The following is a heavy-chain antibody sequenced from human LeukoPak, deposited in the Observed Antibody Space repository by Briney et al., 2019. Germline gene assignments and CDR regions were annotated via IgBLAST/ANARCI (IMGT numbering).Heavy chain of an antibody. CDR1: DYSINSGHY. J-gene: IGHJ4*02. D-gene: IGHD2-8*01. Sequence: PSETLSLTCSVSDYSINSGHYWGWIRQSPGKGLEWIGSIYHSGSTYNNPSLKSRATISVDTSKNQLSLKLNSVTAADTALYHCARVNGYFDYWGQGTLVTVSS. V-gene: IGHV4-38-2*02. CDR3: ARVNGYFDY. CDR2: IYHSGST.